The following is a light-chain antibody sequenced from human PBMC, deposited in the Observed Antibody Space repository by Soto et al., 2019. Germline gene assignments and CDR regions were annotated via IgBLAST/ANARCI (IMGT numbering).Light chain of an antibody. J-gene: IGKJ5*01. CDR3: QQYGSSEII. V-gene: IGKV3-20*01. CDR1: QSLTNPY. Sequence: ENVLTQSPGTLSLSPGHRATLFCRARQSLTNPYIAWYQQKHGQXXRXLIYDISSRATGIPDRFSGSVSGTDLAITITRLEPEDFEVFYCQQYGSSEIIFGQGTRLEIK. CDR2: DIS.